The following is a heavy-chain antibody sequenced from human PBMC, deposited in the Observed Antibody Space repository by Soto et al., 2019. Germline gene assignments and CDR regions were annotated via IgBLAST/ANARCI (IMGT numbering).Heavy chain of an antibody. J-gene: IGHJ6*03. V-gene: IGHV1-8*01. D-gene: IGHD4-17*01. CDR1: GYTFTSYD. CDR2: MNPNSGNT. Sequence: ASVKVSCKASGYTFTSYDIKWVRQATGQGLEWMGWMNPNSGNTGYAQKFQGRVTMTRNTSISTAYMELSSLRSEDTAVYYCARKNDYGDYLGYYYYYMDVWGKGTTVTVSS. CDR3: ARKNDYGDYLGYYYYYMDV.